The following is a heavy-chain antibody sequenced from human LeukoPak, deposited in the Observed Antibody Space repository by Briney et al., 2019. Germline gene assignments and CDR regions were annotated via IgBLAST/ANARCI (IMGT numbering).Heavy chain of an antibody. CDR1: GFTFSTYW. CDR3: TTDLPAYDYVWGSYRDFDY. D-gene: IGHD3-16*02. V-gene: IGHV3-15*01. J-gene: IGHJ4*02. Sequence: SGGSLRLSCAASGFTFSTYWMSWVRQAPGKGLEWVGRIKSKTDGGTTDYAAPVKGRFTISRHDSKNTLYLQMNSLNTDDTAVYYCTTDLPAYDYVWGSYRDFDYWGQGTLVTVSS. CDR2: IKSKTDGGTT.